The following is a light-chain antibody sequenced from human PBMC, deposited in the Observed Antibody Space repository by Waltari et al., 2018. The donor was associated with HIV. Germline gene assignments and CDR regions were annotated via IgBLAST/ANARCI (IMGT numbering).Light chain of an antibody. CDR1: SPNIGSNY. CDR2: RSN. V-gene: IGLV1-47*01. Sequence: QFMLTQPPSASGTPGQRVTISCSCSSPNIGSNYVNWYQQLPGTAPKLLVYRSNQRPSGVPDRFSGSKSGTSASLAISGLRAEDEADYYCAAWDDYLSAWVFGGGTKLAV. CDR3: AAWDDYLSAWV. J-gene: IGLJ3*02.